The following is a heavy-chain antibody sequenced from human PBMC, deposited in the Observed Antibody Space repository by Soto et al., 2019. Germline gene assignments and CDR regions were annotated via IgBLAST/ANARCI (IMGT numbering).Heavy chain of an antibody. CDR1: GGSISSYY. J-gene: IGHJ1*01. Sequence: PSETLSLTCTVSGGSISSYYWSWIRQPPGKGLEWIGYIYYSGSTNYNPSLKSRVTISVDTSKNQFSLKLSSVTAADTAVYYCARSYYDSSGRSEYFQHWGQGTLVTVS. CDR3: ARSYYDSSGRSEYFQH. V-gene: IGHV4-59*01. D-gene: IGHD3-22*01. CDR2: IYYSGST.